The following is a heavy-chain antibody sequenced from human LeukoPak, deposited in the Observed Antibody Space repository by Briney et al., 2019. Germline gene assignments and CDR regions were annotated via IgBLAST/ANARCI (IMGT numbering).Heavy chain of an antibody. J-gene: IGHJ4*02. V-gene: IGHV4-39*01. CDR1: GGSISSTSYY. CDR2: IYYSGST. D-gene: IGHD5-12*01. CDR3: AIHRYSAYASSDY. Sequence: SETLSLTCTVSGGSISSTSYYWGWIRQPPGKGLEWIGSIYYSGSTYYNPSLKSRVTISLATSKNQFSLKLSSVTAADTAVYYCAIHRYSAYASSDYWGQGTLVTVSS.